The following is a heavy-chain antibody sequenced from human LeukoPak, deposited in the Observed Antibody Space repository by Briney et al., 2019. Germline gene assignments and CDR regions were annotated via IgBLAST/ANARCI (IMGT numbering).Heavy chain of an antibody. J-gene: IGHJ4*02. CDR2: IYYSGNT. CDR1: GYSISIGYY. CDR3: ARHRLYDTTGYYYDFDY. D-gene: IGHD3-22*01. V-gene: IGHV4-38-2*01. Sequence: SETLSLTCAVSGYSISIGYYWGWIRQPPGKGLEWIGSIYYSGNTYDNPSLKSRLAISLDTSKNQFSLTLSSVTASDTAVYYCARHRLYDTTGYYYDFDYWGQGTLVTVSS.